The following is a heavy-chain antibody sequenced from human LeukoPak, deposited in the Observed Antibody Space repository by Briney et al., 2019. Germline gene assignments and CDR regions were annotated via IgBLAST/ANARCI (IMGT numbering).Heavy chain of an antibody. CDR2: INSDGSST. J-gene: IGHJ4*02. D-gene: IGHD6-13*01. CDR3: ARVGALSSSWLLY. Sequence: GGSLRLSCVASGFTFSSYWMHWVRQAPGKGLVWVSRINSDGSSTKCADSVKGRFTISRDNAKNTLYLQMNSLRAEDTAVYFCARVGALSSSWLLYWGQGTLVTVSS. V-gene: IGHV3-74*03. CDR1: GFTFSSYW.